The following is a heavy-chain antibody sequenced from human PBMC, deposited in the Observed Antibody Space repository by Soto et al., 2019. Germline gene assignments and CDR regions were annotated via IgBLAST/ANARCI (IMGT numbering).Heavy chain of an antibody. CDR2: IIPIFGTA. CDR1: GGTFSSYA. CDR3: ARHRGYYDSSGYYYFHY. J-gene: IGHJ4*02. D-gene: IGHD3-22*01. Sequence: QVQLVQSGAEVKKPGSSVKVSCKASGGTFSSYAISWVRQAPGQGLEWMGGIIPIFGTANYAQKFQGRVTITADESTSTAYMELSSLRSEDTAVYYCARHRGYYDSSGYYYFHYWGQGTLVTVSS. V-gene: IGHV1-69*12.